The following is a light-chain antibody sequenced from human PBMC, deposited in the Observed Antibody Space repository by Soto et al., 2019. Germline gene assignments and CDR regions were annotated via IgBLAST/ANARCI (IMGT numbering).Light chain of an antibody. Sequence: QSVPTQPPSASGTPGQRVTISCSGSSSNIGSNYVYWYQQLPGTAPKLLIYRNNQRPSGVPDRFSGSKSGTSASLAISGLRSEDEADYYCAAWDDSHWVFGGGTQLTVL. CDR2: RNN. V-gene: IGLV1-47*01. J-gene: IGLJ3*02. CDR3: AAWDDSHWV. CDR1: SSNIGSNY.